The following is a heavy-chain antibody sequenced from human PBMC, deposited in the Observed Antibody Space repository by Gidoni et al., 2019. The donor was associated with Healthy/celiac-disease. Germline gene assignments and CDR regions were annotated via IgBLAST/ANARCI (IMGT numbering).Heavy chain of an antibody. D-gene: IGHD6-19*01. CDR2: ISGSGAST. CDR1: GFTVSRYA. V-gene: IGHV3-23*01. CDR3: TKDQRSDSSG. J-gene: IGHJ4*02. Sequence: VQLLVSGGGLVHPGESLRLSCAPSGFTVSRYAMSWVSQAPGKGLEWVSAISGSGASTYYADSVKGRFTISRDNSKNTLYLQMNSRRAEDTGVYYCTKDQRSDSSGWGQGTLVTVSS.